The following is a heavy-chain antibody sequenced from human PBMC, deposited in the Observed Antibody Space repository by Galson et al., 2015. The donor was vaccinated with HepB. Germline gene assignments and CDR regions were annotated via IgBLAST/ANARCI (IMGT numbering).Heavy chain of an antibody. Sequence: SLRLSCAASGFTFSRYAMNWVRQAPGKGLEWVSYISGSGDYTVYADSVKGRFTISRDSSNSTLFLQMNSLRVEDTAFYFCARRSGKGFDYWGQGTLVTVSS. J-gene: IGHJ4*02. CDR2: ISGSGDYT. CDR1: GFTFSRYA. D-gene: IGHD3-10*01. V-gene: IGHV3-23*01. CDR3: ARRSGKGFDY.